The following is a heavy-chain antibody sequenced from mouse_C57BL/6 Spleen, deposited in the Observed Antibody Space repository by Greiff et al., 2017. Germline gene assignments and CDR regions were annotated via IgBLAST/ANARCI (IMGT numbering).Heavy chain of an antibody. CDR3: AKNFGYFDY. J-gene: IGHJ2*01. CDR2: INPSSGYT. V-gene: IGHV1-4*01. Sequence: QVQLQQSGAELARPGASVKMSCKASGYTFTSYTMHWVKQRPGQGLEWIGYINPSSGYTKYTQKFKDKATLTADKSSSTAYMQLSSLTSEDSAVYYCAKNFGYFDYWGQGTTLTVSS. CDR1: GYTFTSYT.